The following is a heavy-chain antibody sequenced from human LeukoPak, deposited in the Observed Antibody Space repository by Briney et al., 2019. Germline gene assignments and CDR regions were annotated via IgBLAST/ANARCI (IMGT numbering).Heavy chain of an antibody. D-gene: IGHD1-26*01. CDR2: ISGNGDSSGNGDST. CDR3: ARDYMGHWYFDL. CDR1: GFTFSSYA. Sequence: GGSLRLSCAASGFTFSSYAMSWVRQAPGKGLEWVSSISGNGDSSGNGDSTYFANSVKGRFTISRDNSKNTVYLHMNSLRAEDTAVYYCARDYMGHWYFDLWGRGTLVTVSS. J-gene: IGHJ2*01. V-gene: IGHV3-23*03.